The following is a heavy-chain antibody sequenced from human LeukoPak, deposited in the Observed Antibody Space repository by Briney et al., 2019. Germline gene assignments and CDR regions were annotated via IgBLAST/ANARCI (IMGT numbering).Heavy chain of an antibody. Sequence: SETLSLTCAVYGGSFSGYYWSWIRQPPGKGLEWIGEINHSGSTNYNPSLKSRVTISVDTSKNQFSLKLSSVTAADTAVYYCARGRCYYGSGSSPLDYWGQGTLVTVSS. D-gene: IGHD3-10*01. CDR1: GGSFSGYY. V-gene: IGHV4-34*01. CDR3: ARGRCYYGSGSSPLDY. CDR2: INHSGST. J-gene: IGHJ4*02.